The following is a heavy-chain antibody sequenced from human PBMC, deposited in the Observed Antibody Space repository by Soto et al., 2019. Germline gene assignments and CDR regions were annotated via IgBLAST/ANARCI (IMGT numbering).Heavy chain of an antibody. CDR1: GFTFSSYA. J-gene: IGHJ6*02. Sequence: EVQLLESGGGLVQPGGSLRLSCAASGFTFSSYAMSWVRQAPGKGLEWVSAISGSGGSTYYADSVKGRFTISRDNSKNTLYLQMNSLRAEDTAVYYCAKVKVAVSAAIYYYYGMDVWGQLTTVTVSS. CDR2: ISGSGGST. V-gene: IGHV3-23*01. D-gene: IGHD2-2*01. CDR3: AKVKVAVSAAIYYYYGMDV.